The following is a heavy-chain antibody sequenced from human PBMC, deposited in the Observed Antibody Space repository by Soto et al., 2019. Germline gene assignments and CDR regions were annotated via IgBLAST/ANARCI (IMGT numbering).Heavy chain of an antibody. Sequence: QVQLQESGPGLVKPSQTLSLTCTVSGGSISSGDYYWSWIRQPPGKGLEWIGYIYYSGSTYYNPSLKSRVTIAVDTSKTQFSLKLSSVTAADTAVYYCARVHCSGGSCYVDYWGQGTLVTVSS. D-gene: IGHD2-15*01. CDR3: ARVHCSGGSCYVDY. J-gene: IGHJ4*02. CDR1: GGSISSGDYY. CDR2: IYYSGST. V-gene: IGHV4-30-4*01.